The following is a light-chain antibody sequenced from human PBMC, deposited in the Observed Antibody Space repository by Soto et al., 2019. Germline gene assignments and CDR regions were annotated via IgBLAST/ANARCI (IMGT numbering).Light chain of an antibody. CDR3: QSYDTSPSGYYV. V-gene: IGLV1-40*01. CDR2: GNS. CDR1: SSNIGAGYD. J-gene: IGLJ1*01. Sequence: QSVLTQPPSVSGAPGQSVTISCTGSSSNIGAGYDVHWYRQLPGTAPKLLIYGNSNRPSGVPDRFSGSNSGTSASLAINGLQAGDEDDYYCQSYDTSPSGYYVFGNGTKVT.